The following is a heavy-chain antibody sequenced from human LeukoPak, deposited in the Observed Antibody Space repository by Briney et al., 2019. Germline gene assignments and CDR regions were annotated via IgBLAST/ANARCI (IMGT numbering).Heavy chain of an antibody. J-gene: IGHJ4*02. Sequence: GGSLRLSCAASGFTFSSHWMHWVRQVPGGGLVWVSRINSDGSEINYADSVKGRFTISRDNAKNTLYLQMNSLRAEDTAVYFCARGHVAGSDRHWDYWGQGTLVTVSS. CDR3: ARGHVAGSDRHWDY. CDR2: INSDGSEI. V-gene: IGHV3-74*01. D-gene: IGHD6-19*01. CDR1: GFTFSSHW.